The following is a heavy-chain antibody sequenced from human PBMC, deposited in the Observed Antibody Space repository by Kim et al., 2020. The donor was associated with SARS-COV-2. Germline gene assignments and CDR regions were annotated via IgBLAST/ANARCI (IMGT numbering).Heavy chain of an antibody. CDR1: GYTFTSYD. J-gene: IGHJ6*02. CDR2: MNPNSGNT. CDR3: SRARRGGGSCDSLACYYYGMDV. D-gene: IGHD2-15*01. Sequence: ASVKVSCKASGYTFTSYDINWGRQATGQRLEWMGWMNPNSGNTGYVKKSQGRATMTRNTSITTANRERSSWRSEETAVYYCSRARRGGGSCDSLACYYYGMDVWGAGDTVTVSS. V-gene: IGHV1-8*01.